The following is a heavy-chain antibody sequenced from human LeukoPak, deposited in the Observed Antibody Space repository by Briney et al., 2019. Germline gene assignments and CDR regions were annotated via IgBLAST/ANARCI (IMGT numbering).Heavy chain of an antibody. D-gene: IGHD3-3*01. Sequence: PSETLSLTCTVSGGSISSSSYYWGWIRQPPGKGLEWIGSIYYSGSTYYNPSLKSRVTISVDTSKNQFSLKLSSVTAADTAVYFCASPHFNGVVNTYYFDYWGQGTLVTVSS. CDR3: ASPHFNGVVNTYYFDY. V-gene: IGHV4-39*01. J-gene: IGHJ4*02. CDR1: GGSISSSSYY. CDR2: IYYSGST.